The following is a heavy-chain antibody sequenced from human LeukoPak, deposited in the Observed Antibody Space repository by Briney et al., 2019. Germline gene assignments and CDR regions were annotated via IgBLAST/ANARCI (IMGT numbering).Heavy chain of an antibody. Sequence: SETLSLTCTVSGDSISSGDYSWGWIRQPSGKGLEWIGYIFHTGNSYYNPSLRSRVTISVDRSMNQFSLRLTSVTAADTAVYYCARELWFVNAPGSWLDPWGPGTLVAVSS. CDR3: ARELWFVNAPGSWLDP. V-gene: IGHV4-30-2*01. J-gene: IGHJ5*02. D-gene: IGHD3-10*01. CDR2: IFHTGNS. CDR1: GDSISSGDYS.